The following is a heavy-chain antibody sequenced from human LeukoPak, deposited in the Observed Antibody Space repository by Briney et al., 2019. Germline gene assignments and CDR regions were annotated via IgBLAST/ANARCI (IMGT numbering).Heavy chain of an antibody. CDR2: INEDGSAK. CDR1: GLTFSDYW. J-gene: IGHJ4*02. Sequence: PGGSLRLSCAVSGLTFSDYWMSWVRQAPGKGLEWVAYINEDGSAKFYVDSVKGRFTISRDNAKNLVYLQTNSLRAEDTALYYCARGLHSGLDYWGQGTLVTVSS. D-gene: IGHD6-25*01. CDR3: ARGLHSGLDY. V-gene: IGHV3-7*02.